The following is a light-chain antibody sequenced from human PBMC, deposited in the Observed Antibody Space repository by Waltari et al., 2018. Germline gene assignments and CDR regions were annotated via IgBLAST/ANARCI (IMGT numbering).Light chain of an antibody. CDR3: MEALQSVT. J-gene: IGKJ5*01. Sequence: DIVMTQSPLSLPVTPGEPASISCRSSQSLLHSNGYNYLDWYLQKPGPSPQILIYLGSNRASGVPDRFSGSGSGTDFTLKISRVEAEDAGVYYCMEALQSVTFGQGTRLEIK. V-gene: IGKV2-28*01. CDR1: QSLLHSNGYNY. CDR2: LGS.